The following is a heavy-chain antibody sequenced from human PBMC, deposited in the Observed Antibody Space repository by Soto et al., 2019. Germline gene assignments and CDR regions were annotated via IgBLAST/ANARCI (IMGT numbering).Heavy chain of an antibody. D-gene: IGHD2-2*01. Sequence: RGESLKISCKGSGYSFTSYWIGWVRQMPGKGLEWMGIIYPGDSDTRYSPSFQGQVTISADKSISTAYLQWSSLKASDTAMYYCASTSGVVVPAATHYYYYGMDVWGQGTTVTVSS. V-gene: IGHV5-51*01. CDR3: ASTSGVVVPAATHYYYYGMDV. CDR1: GYSFTSYW. J-gene: IGHJ6*02. CDR2: IYPGDSDT.